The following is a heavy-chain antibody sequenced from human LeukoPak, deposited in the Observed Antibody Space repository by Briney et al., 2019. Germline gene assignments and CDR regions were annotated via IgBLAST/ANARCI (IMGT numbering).Heavy chain of an antibody. J-gene: IGHJ5*02. Sequence: GGSLRLSCAASGFTFSSYWMHWVRHAPGKGLVWVSRINGDETSTGYADSVKGRFTISRDSAKNTLYLQLNSLRAEDTAIYYCVRSVGFRFDPWGQGTLVTVSS. V-gene: IGHV3-74*01. D-gene: IGHD2-15*01. CDR1: GFTFSSYW. CDR3: VRSVGFRFDP. CDR2: INGDETST.